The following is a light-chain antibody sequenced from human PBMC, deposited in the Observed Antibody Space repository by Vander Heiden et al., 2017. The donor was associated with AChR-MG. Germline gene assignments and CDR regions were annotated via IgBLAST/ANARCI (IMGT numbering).Light chain of an antibody. V-gene: IGKV1-39*01. CDR3: QQSYSTPRT. CDR2: AAS. Sequence: DIQMTPSPSSLSASIGDRVTITCRASQSISSYLNWYQQKPGKAPKLLIYAASSLQSGVPSRFSGSGSGTDFTLIISSLQPEDFATYYCQQSYSTPRTFGQGTKLEIK. J-gene: IGKJ2*01. CDR1: QSISSY.